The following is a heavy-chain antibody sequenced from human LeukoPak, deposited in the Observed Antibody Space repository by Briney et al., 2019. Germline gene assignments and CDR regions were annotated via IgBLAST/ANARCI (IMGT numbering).Heavy chain of an antibody. CDR2: IQSNAEGGTT. D-gene: IGHD6-19*01. CDR1: GLTFTSAW. J-gene: IGHJ4*02. Sequence: GGSLRLSCAGSGLTFTSAWMSWVRQAPGKGLEWVGRIQSNAEGGTTDYAAPVKGRFTISRDDSKTTLYLQMDSLKTEDTAVYYCTTGSGWRYWGQGTLVTVPS. CDR3: TTGSGWRY. V-gene: IGHV3-15*01.